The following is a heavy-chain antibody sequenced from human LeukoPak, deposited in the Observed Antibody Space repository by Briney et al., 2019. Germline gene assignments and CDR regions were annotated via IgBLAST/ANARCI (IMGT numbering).Heavy chain of an antibody. V-gene: IGHV1-46*01. J-gene: IGHJ4*02. CDR1: GYTFTNYY. CDR2: INPSGGST. D-gene: IGHD6-19*01. CDR3: ARDRVVRLIAVPGHGSDY. Sequence: ASVTVSCKASGYTFTNYYIHWVRQAPGQKLEWMGIINPSGGSTTYAQKFQGRVTITSDMSTSTVYMELSSLTSADTAVYFCARDRVVRLIAVPGHGSDYWGQGTLVTVSS.